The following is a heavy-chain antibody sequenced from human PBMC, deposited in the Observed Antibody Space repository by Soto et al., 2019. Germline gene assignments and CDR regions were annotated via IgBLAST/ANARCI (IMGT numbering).Heavy chain of an antibody. J-gene: IGHJ4*02. Sequence: EVQLVESGGGLVQPGGSLRLSCAASGFTFSDHYMDWVRXAPGKGLEGVGLIRDKANSYTPEYAASVRGRFTISGDESXXXXXXXXXXXXXXXXXXXXXARRPGSGRSVDYWGQGTLVTVSS. CDR3: ARRPGSGRSVDY. D-gene: IGHD3-10*01. CDR2: IRDKANSYTP. CDR1: GFTFSDHY. V-gene: IGHV3-72*01.